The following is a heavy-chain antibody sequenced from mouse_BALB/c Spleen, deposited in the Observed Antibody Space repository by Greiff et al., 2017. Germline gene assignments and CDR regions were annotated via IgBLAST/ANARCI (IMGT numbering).Heavy chain of an antibody. J-gene: IGHJ3*01. D-gene: IGHD2-2*01. Sequence: QVQLKQSGAELVRPGVSVKISCKGSGYTFTDYAMHWVKQSHAKSLEWIGVISTYYGDASYNQKFKGKATMTVDKSSSTAYMELARLTSEDSAIYYCARSQYGYDWFAYWGQGTLVTVSA. CDR3: ARSQYGYDWFAY. V-gene: IGHV1S137*01. CDR1: GYTFTDYA. CDR2: ISTYYGDA.